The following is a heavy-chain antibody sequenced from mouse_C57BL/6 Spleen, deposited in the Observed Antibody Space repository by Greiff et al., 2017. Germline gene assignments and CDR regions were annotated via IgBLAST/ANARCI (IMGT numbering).Heavy chain of an antibody. D-gene: IGHD2-4*01. Sequence: VQLQQPGTELVKPGASVKLSCKASGYTFTSYWMHWVKQRPGQGLEWIGNINPSNGGTNYNEKFKCKATLTVDKSSSTAYMQLSSLTSEDSAVYYCARWGIYYDYAWLAYWGQGTLVTVSA. CDR1: GYTFTSYW. CDR2: INPSNGGT. CDR3: ARWGIYYDYAWLAY. V-gene: IGHV1-53*01. J-gene: IGHJ3*01.